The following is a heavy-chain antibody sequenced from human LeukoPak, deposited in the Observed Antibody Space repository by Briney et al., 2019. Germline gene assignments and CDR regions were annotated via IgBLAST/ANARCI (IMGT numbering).Heavy chain of an antibody. CDR1: GFTFSSYA. J-gene: IGHJ4*02. D-gene: IGHD6-13*01. CDR2: ISGSGGST. CDR3: AKRTPARRGIAAAGTMGAAFDY. Sequence: GGSLRLSCAASGFTFSSYAMSWVRQAPGKGLEWVSAISGSGGSTYYADSVKGRFTISRDNSKNTLYLQMNSLRAEDTAVYYCAKRTPARRGIAAAGTMGAAFDYWGQGTLVTVSS. V-gene: IGHV3-23*01.